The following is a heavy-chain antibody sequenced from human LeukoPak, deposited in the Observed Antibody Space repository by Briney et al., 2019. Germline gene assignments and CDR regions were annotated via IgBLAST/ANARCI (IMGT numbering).Heavy chain of an antibody. J-gene: IGHJ4*02. Sequence: ASVKVSCKASGYTFTGYYMHWVRQAPGQGLEWMGWINPNSGGTNYAQKFQGRVTMTRDTSISTAYMELGRLRSDDTAVYYCARVGVVTRSFDYWGQGTLVTVSS. D-gene: IGHD4-23*01. CDR1: GYTFTGYY. CDR2: INPNSGGT. CDR3: ARVGVVTRSFDY. V-gene: IGHV1-2*02.